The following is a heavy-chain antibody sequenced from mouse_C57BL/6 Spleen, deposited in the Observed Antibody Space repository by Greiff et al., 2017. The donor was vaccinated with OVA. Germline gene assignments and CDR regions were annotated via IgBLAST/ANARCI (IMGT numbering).Heavy chain of an antibody. CDR2: INPGSGGT. V-gene: IGHV1-54*01. Sequence: LVESGAELVRPGTSVKVSCKASGYAFTNYLIEWVKQRPGQGLEWIGVINPGSGGTNYNEKFKGKATLTADKSSSTAYMKLSSLTSEDSAVYFCARFLFAYWGQGTLVTVSA. CDR1: GYAFTNYL. CDR3: ARFLFAY. J-gene: IGHJ3*01.